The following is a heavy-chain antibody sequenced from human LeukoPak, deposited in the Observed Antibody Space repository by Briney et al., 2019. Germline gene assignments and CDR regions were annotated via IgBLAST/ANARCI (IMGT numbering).Heavy chain of an antibody. CDR1: GFTFSSYA. J-gene: IGHJ6*02. D-gene: IGHD3-22*01. CDR2: ISYDGSNK. CDR3: ARDPSLYYYESSNYYCMDV. V-gene: IGHV3-30-3*01. Sequence: GGSLRLSCAASGFTFSSYAMHWVRQAPGKGREWVAVISYDGSNKYYADSVKGRFTISRDNSKNTLYLQMNSLRAEDTAVYYCARDPSLYYYESSNYYCMDVWGQGTTVTVSS.